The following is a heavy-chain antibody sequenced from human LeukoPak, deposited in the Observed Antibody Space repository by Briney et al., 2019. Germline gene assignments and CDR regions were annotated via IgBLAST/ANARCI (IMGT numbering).Heavy chain of an antibody. D-gene: IGHD6-19*01. CDR2: ISYDGSNK. CDR1: GFTFSSYG. Sequence: GGSLRLSCAASGFTFSSYGMHWVRQAPGKGLEWVAVISYDGSNKYYADSVKGRFTISRDNSKNTLYLQMNSLRAEDTAVYYCAKEFTVDGTNAFDIWGQGTMVTVSS. V-gene: IGHV3-30*18. CDR3: AKEFTVDGTNAFDI. J-gene: IGHJ3*02.